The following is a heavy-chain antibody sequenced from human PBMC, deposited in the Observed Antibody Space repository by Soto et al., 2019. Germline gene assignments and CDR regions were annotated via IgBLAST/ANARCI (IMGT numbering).Heavy chain of an antibody. CDR3: ARDGVTMVRGVKNWFDP. J-gene: IGHJ5*02. CDR2: IYTSGST. V-gene: IGHV4-4*07. Sequence: NPSETLSITCTVSGGSISSYYWSWIRQPAGKGLEWIGRIYTSGSTNYNPSLKSRVTMSVDTSKNQFSLKLSSVTAADTAVYYCARDGVTMVRGVKNWFDPWGQGTLVTVSS. D-gene: IGHD3-10*01. CDR1: GGSISSYY.